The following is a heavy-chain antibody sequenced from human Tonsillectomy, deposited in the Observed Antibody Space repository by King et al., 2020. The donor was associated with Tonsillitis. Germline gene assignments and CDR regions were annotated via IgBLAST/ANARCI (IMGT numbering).Heavy chain of an antibody. J-gene: IGHJ2*01. Sequence: QLVQSGRGVVQPGRSLRLSCAASGFTFSTYAMHWVRQAPGKGLEWVTVISYDGSSKRYADSVKGRFTISRDNSKNTLFLQMNSLRAEDTAVYYCARGSGSGPLEYWYYDLWGRGTLVTVSS. CDR1: GFTFSTYA. D-gene: IGHD1-26*01. CDR3: ARGSGSGPLEYWYYDL. V-gene: IGHV3-30*04. CDR2: ISYDGSSK.